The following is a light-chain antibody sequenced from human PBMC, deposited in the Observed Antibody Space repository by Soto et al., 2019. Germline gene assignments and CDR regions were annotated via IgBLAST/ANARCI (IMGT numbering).Light chain of an antibody. V-gene: IGLV2-14*01. CDR3: ASYTRNTTLV. Sequence: QSALTQPASVSGSPGQSITISCTGTISDIGGYNFISWYQHHPGKAPKLVIYDVNNRPSVISYRVSGSKSGNTASLTISGLQAEDEADYYCASYTRNTTLVFGGGTKVTVL. J-gene: IGLJ1*01. CDR2: DVN. CDR1: ISDIGGYNF.